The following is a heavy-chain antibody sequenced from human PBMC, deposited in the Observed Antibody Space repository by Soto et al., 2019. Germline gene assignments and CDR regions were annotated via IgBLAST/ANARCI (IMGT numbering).Heavy chain of an antibody. Sequence: GGSLRLSCAASGFTFSSYSMNWVRQASGKGLEWVSSISSSSSYIYYADSVKGRFTISRDNAKNSLYLQMNSLRAEDTAVYYCARDGEGRGEQLGLDYWGQGTLVTVSS. V-gene: IGHV3-21*01. CDR3: ARDGEGRGEQLGLDY. CDR2: ISSSSSYI. J-gene: IGHJ4*02. CDR1: GFTFSSYS. D-gene: IGHD6-6*01.